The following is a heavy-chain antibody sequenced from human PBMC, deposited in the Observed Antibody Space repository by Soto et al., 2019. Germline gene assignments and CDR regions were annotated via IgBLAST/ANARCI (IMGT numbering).Heavy chain of an antibody. CDR1: GGSISSGGYS. CDR2: IYHSGST. J-gene: IGHJ3*02. D-gene: IGHD2-8*01. CDR3: AREGSRYCTNGVCPGNRDAFDI. V-gene: IGHV4-30-2*01. Sequence: PSETLSLTCAVSGGSISSGGYSWSWIRQPPGKCLEWIGYIYHSGSTYYNPSLKSRVTISVDRSKNQFSLKLSSVTAADTAVYYCAREGSRYCTNGVCPGNRDAFDIWGQGTMVTVSS.